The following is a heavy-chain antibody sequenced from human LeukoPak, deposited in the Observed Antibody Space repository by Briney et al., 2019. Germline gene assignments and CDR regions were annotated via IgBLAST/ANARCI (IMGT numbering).Heavy chain of an antibody. Sequence: SETLSLTCTVSGGSISSSSYYWGWLRQPPGKGLEWIGSIYYSGSTYYNPSLKSRVTISVDTSKNQFSLKLSSVTAADTAVYYCARGRGGTAMDHDAFDIWGQGTMVTVSS. J-gene: IGHJ3*02. CDR1: GGSISSSSYY. V-gene: IGHV4-39*07. CDR2: IYYSGST. D-gene: IGHD5-18*01. CDR3: ARGRGGTAMDHDAFDI.